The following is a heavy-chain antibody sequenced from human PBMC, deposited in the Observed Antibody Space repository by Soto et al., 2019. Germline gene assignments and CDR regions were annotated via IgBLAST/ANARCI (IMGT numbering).Heavy chain of an antibody. D-gene: IGHD3-3*01. J-gene: IGHJ6*02. CDR1: GYSISSGYY. V-gene: IGHV4-38-2*02. CDR2: IYHSGST. CDR3: ARDCGFWSGYYGDFYYYYGMDV. Sequence: LSLTCAVSGYSISSGYYWGWIRQPPGKGLEWIGSIYHSGSTYYNPSLKSRVTISVDTSKNQFSLKLSSVTAADTAVYYCARDCGFWSGYYGDFYYYYGMDVWGQGTTVTVSS.